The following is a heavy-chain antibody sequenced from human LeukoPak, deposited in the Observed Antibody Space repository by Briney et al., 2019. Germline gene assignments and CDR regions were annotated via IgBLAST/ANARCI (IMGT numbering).Heavy chain of an antibody. D-gene: IGHD3-16*02. Sequence: SETLSLTCAVYGGSFSGYYWSWIRQPPGKGLEWIGEINHSGSTNYNPSLKSRVTISVDTSKNQFSLKLSSVTAADTAVYYCARGLFNDYAWGSYRYTPSHFDYWGQGTLVTVSS. V-gene: IGHV4-34*01. CDR2: INHSGST. CDR3: ARGLFNDYAWGSYRYTPSHFDY. J-gene: IGHJ4*02. CDR1: GGSFSGYY.